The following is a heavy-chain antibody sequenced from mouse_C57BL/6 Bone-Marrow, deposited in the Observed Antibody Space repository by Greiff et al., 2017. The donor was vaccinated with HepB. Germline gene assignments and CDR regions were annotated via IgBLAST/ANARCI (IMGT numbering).Heavy chain of an antibody. D-gene: IGHD1-1*01. Sequence: VQLQQSGPGLVQPSQSLSITCTVSGFSLTSYGVHWVRQSPGKGLEWLGVIWRGGSTDYNAAFMSRLSITKDNSKSQVFFKMNSLQADDTAIYYCAKNSDYYGSSWYFDVWGTGTTVTVSS. CDR3: AKNSDYYGSSWYFDV. CDR2: IWRGGST. J-gene: IGHJ1*03. CDR1: GFSLTSYG. V-gene: IGHV2-5*01.